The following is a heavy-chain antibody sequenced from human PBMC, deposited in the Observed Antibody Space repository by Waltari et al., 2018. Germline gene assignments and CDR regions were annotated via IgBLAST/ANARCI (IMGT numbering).Heavy chain of an antibody. D-gene: IGHD6-19*01. Sequence: QVQLLQSGAEVKKPGSSVRVSCTAAGGTVSSYAIRWVRQAPGQGLECMGGIIGTFGAPNYAQKFQGRITITTDESARTDYMELSSLRSDDTAVYFCATSSSGWYQDASDIWGHGTLVTVS. CDR2: IIGTFGAP. CDR1: GGTVSSYA. V-gene: IGHV1-69*05. J-gene: IGHJ3*02. CDR3: ATSSSGWYQDASDI.